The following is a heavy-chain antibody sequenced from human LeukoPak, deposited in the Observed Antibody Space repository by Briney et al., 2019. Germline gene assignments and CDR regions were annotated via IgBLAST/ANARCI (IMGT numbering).Heavy chain of an antibody. Sequence: ASVKVSCKASGYTFTRYDINWVRQATGQGLEWMGWINPKSGNTGHAQKFQGRVTITRDTSISTVYMELSSLRSEDTAVYFCARVGQLWSHWYFDLWGRGTLVTVSS. CDR3: ARVGQLWSHWYFDL. V-gene: IGHV1-8*03. CDR1: GYTFTRYD. D-gene: IGHD5-18*01. J-gene: IGHJ2*01. CDR2: INPKSGNT.